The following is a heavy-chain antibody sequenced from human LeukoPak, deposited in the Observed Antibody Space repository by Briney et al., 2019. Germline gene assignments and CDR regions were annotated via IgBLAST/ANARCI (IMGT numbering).Heavy chain of an antibody. CDR1: GGSISSYY. J-gene: IGHJ4*02. V-gene: IGHV4-39*01. CDR3: ARQALRYFDWSY. Sequence: PSETLSLTCTVSGGSISSYYWGWIRQPPGKGLEWIGSIYYSGSTYYNPSLKSRVTISVDTSKNQFSLKLSSVTAADTAVYYCARQALRYFDWSYWGQGTLVTVSS. D-gene: IGHD3-9*01. CDR2: IYYSGST.